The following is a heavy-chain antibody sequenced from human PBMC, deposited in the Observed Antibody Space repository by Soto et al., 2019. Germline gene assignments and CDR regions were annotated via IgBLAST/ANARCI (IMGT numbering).Heavy chain of an antibody. V-gene: IGHV3-30*18. D-gene: IGHD6-13*01. CDR2: ISYDGSNK. Sequence: PGGSLRLSCAASGFTFSSYGMYWVRQAPGKGLEWVAVISYDGSNKYYADSVKGRFTISRDNSKNTLYLQMNSLRAEDTAVYYCAKALIAADGTGSYFDYWGQGTLVTVSS. J-gene: IGHJ4*02. CDR3: AKALIAADGTGSYFDY. CDR1: GFTFSSYG.